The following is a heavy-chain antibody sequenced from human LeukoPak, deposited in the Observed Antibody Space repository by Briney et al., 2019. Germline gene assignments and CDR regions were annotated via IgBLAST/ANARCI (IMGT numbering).Heavy chain of an antibody. D-gene: IGHD3-16*02. J-gene: IGHJ5*02. CDR2: IKQEGSEK. Sequence: GGSLRLSCAASGFTFSSYLMSWVRQAPGKGLEWVANIKQEGSEKYYVDSVKGRFTISRDNAKNSLYLQMNSLRAEDTAVYYCARGIMITFGGVIVSYWFDLWGQGPLVTVSS. CDR3: ARGIMITFGGVIVSYWFDL. V-gene: IGHV3-7*04. CDR1: GFTFSSYL.